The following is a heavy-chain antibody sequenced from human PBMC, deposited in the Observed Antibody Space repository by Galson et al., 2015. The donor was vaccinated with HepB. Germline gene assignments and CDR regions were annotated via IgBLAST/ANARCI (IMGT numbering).Heavy chain of an antibody. CDR3: ARVLRAGAPYFDY. CDR1: GYTFIRYS. CDR2: ISAYDGTT. J-gene: IGHJ4*02. V-gene: IGHV1-18*01. D-gene: IGHD4/OR15-4a*01. Sequence: SVKVSCKASGYTFIRYSISWVRQAPGQGLEWMGWISAYDGTTNYEQKFQGRVTMTTDTPTSTAYMELKSLRSDDTAMYYCARVLRAGAPYFDYWGQGTLVTVSS.